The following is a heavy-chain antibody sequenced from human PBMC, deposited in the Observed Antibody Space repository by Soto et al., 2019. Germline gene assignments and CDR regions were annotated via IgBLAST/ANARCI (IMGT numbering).Heavy chain of an antibody. CDR3: AREDDTTGHYSWFDP. Sequence: SVKVSCKPSGVTFDSFTFSWVRQAPGQGREWMGGFVPMFGSASVAQRFQGRVRITADASTGTGYMELSDLRSDDSAIYYCAREDDTTGHYSWFDPWGPGTLVTVSS. D-gene: IGHD3-9*01. V-gene: IGHV1-69*13. CDR1: GVTFDSFT. CDR2: FVPMFGSA. J-gene: IGHJ5*02.